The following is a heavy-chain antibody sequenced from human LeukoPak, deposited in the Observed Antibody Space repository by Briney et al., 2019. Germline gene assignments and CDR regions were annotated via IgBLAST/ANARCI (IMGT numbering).Heavy chain of an antibody. V-gene: IGHV3-30*18. CDR3: AKDAAAGYCSSTSCYGVY. Sequence: GGSLRLSSAASGFTFSSYGMHWVRQAPGKGLEWVAVISYDGSNKYYADSVKGRFTISRDNSKNTLYLQMNSLRAEDTAVYYCAKDAAAGYCSSTSCYGVYWGQGTLVTVSS. D-gene: IGHD2-2*01. CDR2: ISYDGSNK. CDR1: GFTFSSYG. J-gene: IGHJ4*02.